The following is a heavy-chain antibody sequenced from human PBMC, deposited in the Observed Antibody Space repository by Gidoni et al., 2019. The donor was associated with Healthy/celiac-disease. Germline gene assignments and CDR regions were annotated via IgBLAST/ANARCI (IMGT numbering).Heavy chain of an antibody. Sequence: EVQLLESGGGLVQPGGSLRLSCAASGFTFSSYAMSWVRQAPGKGLEWVSAISGSGGSTYYADSVKGRFTISRDNSKNTLYLQMNSLRAEYTAVYYCAKFESMRGIAVAGEPDGWGQGTLVTVSS. CDR2: ISGSGGST. V-gene: IGHV3-23*01. D-gene: IGHD6-19*01. CDR3: AKFESMRGIAVAGEPDG. CDR1: GFTFSSYA. J-gene: IGHJ4*02.